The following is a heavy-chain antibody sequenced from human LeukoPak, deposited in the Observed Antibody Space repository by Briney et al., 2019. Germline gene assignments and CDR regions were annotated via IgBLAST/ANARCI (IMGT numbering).Heavy chain of an antibody. CDR3: AKDRGDGYTNYGDS. J-gene: IGHJ4*02. V-gene: IGHV3-23*01. Sequence: AWSLRLSCAASGFTLNNYAMSWVRQAPGKRLEWVSTIRGSGGTTYLADSVKGRFTVSRDSSKNTLYLQMNSLRAEDTAVYYCAKDRGDGYTNYGDSWGQGTLVTVSS. D-gene: IGHD5-24*01. CDR2: IRGSGGTT. CDR1: GFTLNNYA.